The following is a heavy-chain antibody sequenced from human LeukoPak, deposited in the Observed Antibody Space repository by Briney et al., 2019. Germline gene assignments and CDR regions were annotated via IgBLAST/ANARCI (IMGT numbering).Heavy chain of an antibody. CDR1: GGSFSGYY. CDR2: IYTSGST. CDR3: ARAYGDYELLYYYYYMDV. J-gene: IGHJ6*03. V-gene: IGHV4-59*10. D-gene: IGHD4-17*01. Sequence: KPSETLSLTCAVYGGSFSGYYWSWIRQPAGKGLEWIGRIYTSGSTNYNPSLKSRVTMSVDTSKNQFSLKLSSVTAADTAVYYCARAYGDYELLYYYYYMDVWGKGTTVTVSS.